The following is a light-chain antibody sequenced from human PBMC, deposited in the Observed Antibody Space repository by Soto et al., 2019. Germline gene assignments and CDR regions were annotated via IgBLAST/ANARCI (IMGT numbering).Light chain of an antibody. CDR3: QVWDGPSDQQV. Sequence: SYELTQPPSVSVAPGETARITCGGNNIGSESVHWYQQKPGQAPVLGMYYDSARPSGIPERFSGSNSGNTATLTISWVEAGDEADYFCQVWDGPSDQQVVGGGTKLTVL. CDR1: NIGSES. J-gene: IGLJ3*02. V-gene: IGLV3-21*04. CDR2: YDS.